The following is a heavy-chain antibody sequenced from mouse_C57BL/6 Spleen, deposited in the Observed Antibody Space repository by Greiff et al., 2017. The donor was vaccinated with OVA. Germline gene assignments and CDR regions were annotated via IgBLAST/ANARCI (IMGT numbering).Heavy chain of an antibody. Sequence: EVKLMESGGGLVKPGGSLKLSCAASGFTFSDYGMHWVRQAPEKGLEWVAYISSGSSTIYYADTVKGRVTMSRDNAKNTLFLQMTSLRSEDTAMYYCARPQGRGFAYWGQGTLVTVSA. CDR2: ISSGSSTI. J-gene: IGHJ3*01. CDR3: ARPQGRGFAY. CDR1: GFTFSDYG. D-gene: IGHD3-3*01. V-gene: IGHV5-17*01.